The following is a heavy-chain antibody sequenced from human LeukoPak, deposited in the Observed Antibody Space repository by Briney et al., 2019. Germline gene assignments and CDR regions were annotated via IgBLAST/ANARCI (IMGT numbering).Heavy chain of an antibody. J-gene: IGHJ4*02. CDR3: ARESETSGWYDY. V-gene: IGHV3-43*02. Sequence: GGSLRLSCAASGFSVSNNFMSWVRQAPGKGREWVSLISGDGGSTFYAASVRGRFTISRDNTRKSLSLQMSSLRSEDTALYYCARESETSGWYDYWGQGTLVTVSS. D-gene: IGHD6-19*01. CDR1: GFSVSNNF. CDR2: ISGDGGST.